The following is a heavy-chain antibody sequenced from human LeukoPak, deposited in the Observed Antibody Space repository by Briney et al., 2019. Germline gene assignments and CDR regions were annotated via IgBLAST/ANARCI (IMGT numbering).Heavy chain of an antibody. V-gene: IGHV3-7*01. D-gene: IGHD2-2*01. CDR2: IKQDGSEK. CDR1: GFTFSNYW. J-gene: IGHJ5*02. Sequence: PGGSLRLSCAASGFTFSNYWMSWVRQAPGKGLEWVANIKQDGSEKYYVDSVKGRFTISRDNAKNSLHLQMNSLRAEDTAVYYCARGYCSSTSCYPNWFDPWGQGTLVTVSS. CDR3: ARGYCSSTSCYPNWFDP.